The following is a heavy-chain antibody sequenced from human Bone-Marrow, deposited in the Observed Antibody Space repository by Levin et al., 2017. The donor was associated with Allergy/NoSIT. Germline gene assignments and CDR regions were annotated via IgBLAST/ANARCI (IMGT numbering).Heavy chain of an antibody. CDR3: ARDKGIVGATNYFDY. Sequence: AGGSLRLSCAASGFTFSSYGMHWVRQAPGKGLEWVAVIWYDGSNKYYADSVKGRFTISRDNSKNTLYLQMNSLRAEDTAVYYCARDKGIVGATNYFDYWGQGTLVTVSS. J-gene: IGHJ4*02. D-gene: IGHD1-26*01. CDR2: IWYDGSNK. V-gene: IGHV3-33*01. CDR1: GFTFSSYG.